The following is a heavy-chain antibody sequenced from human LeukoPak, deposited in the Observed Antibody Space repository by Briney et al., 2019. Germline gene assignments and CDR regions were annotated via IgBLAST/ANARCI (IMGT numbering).Heavy chain of an antibody. J-gene: IGHJ5*02. D-gene: IGHD3-9*01. CDR2: INHSGST. CDR3: ARERSETYYDILTGSTRPASWFDP. V-gene: IGHV4-34*01. Sequence: PSETLSLTCAVYDGSFSGYYWSWIRQPPGKGLEWIGEINHSGSTNYNPSLKSRVTISVDTSKNQFSLKLSSVTAADTAVYYCARERSETYYDILTGSTRPASWFDPWGQGTLVTVSS. CDR1: DGSFSGYY.